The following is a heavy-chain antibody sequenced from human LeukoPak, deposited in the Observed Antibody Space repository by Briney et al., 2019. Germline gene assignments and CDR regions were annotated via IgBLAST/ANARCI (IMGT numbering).Heavy chain of an antibody. V-gene: IGHV3-23*01. CDR3: AKVPAGTFFFDY. Sequence: GGSLRLSCAASGFSFNNYAMSWVRQAPGKGREWVSAISGSGGGTYYADSVKGRFTVSRDNSKNTLYLQLNSLRVEDTAVYYCAKVPAGTFFFDYWGQGTLVTVSS. CDR1: GFSFNNYA. CDR2: ISGSGGGT. J-gene: IGHJ4*02. D-gene: IGHD6-19*01.